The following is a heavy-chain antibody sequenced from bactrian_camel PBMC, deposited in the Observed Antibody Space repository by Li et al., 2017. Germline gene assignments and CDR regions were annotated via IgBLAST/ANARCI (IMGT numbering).Heavy chain of an antibody. Sequence: VQLVESGGGSVQAGGSLRLSCQVSRSTYSVGCMGWYRQAPGNECELVSTISSDGSTYYADSVKGRFTISQDNAKNTVYLQMNSLKPEDTAVYYCAARRVGSNDCHRDSWSAGSSAVKGTMYYWGRGTQVTVS. J-gene: IGHJ4*01. CDR1: RSTYSVGC. CDR3: AARRVGSNDCHRDSWSAGSSAVKGTMYY. V-gene: IGHV3S53*01. CDR2: ISSDGST. D-gene: IGHD5*01.